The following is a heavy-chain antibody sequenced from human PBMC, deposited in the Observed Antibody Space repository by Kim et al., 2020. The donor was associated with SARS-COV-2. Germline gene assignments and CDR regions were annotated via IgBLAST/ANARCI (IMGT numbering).Heavy chain of an antibody. Sequence: GGSLRLSCAASGFTFSSYAMHWVRQAPGKGLEWVAVISYDGSNKYYADSVKGRFTISRDNSKNTLYLQMNSLRAEDTAVYYCARAYYYDSSGPFDYWGQG. J-gene: IGHJ4*02. CDR1: GFTFSSYA. CDR2: ISYDGSNK. V-gene: IGHV3-30-3*01. CDR3: ARAYYYDSSGPFDY. D-gene: IGHD3-22*01.